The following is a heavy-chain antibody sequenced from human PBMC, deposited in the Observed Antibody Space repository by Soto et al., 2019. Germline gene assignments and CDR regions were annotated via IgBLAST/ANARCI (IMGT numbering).Heavy chain of an antibody. CDR3: ARDSRGIVGATEGFGY. CDR2: INPSGGST. Sequence: ASVKVSCKASGYTFTSYYMHWVRQAPGQGLEWMGIINPSGGSTSYAQKFQGRVTMTRDTSTSTVYMELSSLRSEDTAVYYCARDSRGIVGATEGFGYWGQGTLVPVPS. CDR1: GYTFTSYY. D-gene: IGHD1-26*01. J-gene: IGHJ4*02. V-gene: IGHV1-46*01.